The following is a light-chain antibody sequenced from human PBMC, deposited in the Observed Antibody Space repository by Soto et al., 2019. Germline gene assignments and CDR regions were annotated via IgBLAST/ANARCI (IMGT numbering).Light chain of an antibody. CDR3: CSYTTSNTRQIV. J-gene: IGLJ1*01. V-gene: IGLV2-14*01. Sequence: PALTSPASGSGSPGNPITIPCPGTTINVVGYNYVCWYQQHGGKAPKCMFYDVSNRPSGVSNRFSGSKSGNTASLTISGLQAEDEADYYCCSYTTSNTRQIVFGTGTKVTVL. CDR1: TINVVGYNY. CDR2: DVS.